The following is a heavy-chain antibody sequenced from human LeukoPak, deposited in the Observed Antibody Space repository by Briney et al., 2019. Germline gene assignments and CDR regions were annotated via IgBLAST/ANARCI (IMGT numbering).Heavy chain of an antibody. CDR1: GFTFSSYA. CDR3: ARDYSSSSGKHAFDI. V-gene: IGHV3-48*01. J-gene: IGHJ3*02. CDR2: ITSSGIV. Sequence: PGRSLRLSCAASGFTFSSYAMHWVRQAPGKGLEWVSYITSSGIVYYADSVRGRFTISRDNAKNSLSLQMNTLRAEDTAVYYCARDYSSSSGKHAFDIWGQGTTVTVSS. D-gene: IGHD6-13*01.